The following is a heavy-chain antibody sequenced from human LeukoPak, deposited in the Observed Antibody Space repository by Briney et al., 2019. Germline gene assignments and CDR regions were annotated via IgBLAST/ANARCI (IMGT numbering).Heavy chain of an antibody. V-gene: IGHV3-74*01. D-gene: IGHD3-16*01. CDR2: INSDGTST. Sequence: GGSLRLSCAASGFTFSSYWMHWVRQAPGKGLVWVSRINSDGTSTSYADSVKGRFTISRDNSKNTLYLQMNSLRAEDTAVYYCAISVRGFGLFDYWGQGTLVTVSS. J-gene: IGHJ4*02. CDR3: AISVRGFGLFDY. CDR1: GFTFSSYW.